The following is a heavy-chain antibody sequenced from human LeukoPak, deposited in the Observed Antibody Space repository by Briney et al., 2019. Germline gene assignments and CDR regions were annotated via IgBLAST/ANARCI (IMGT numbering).Heavy chain of an antibody. CDR3: ARDIVYLIDEDYG. J-gene: IGHJ4*02. D-gene: IGHD4-17*01. CDR1: GSSFNSYY. Sequence: SETLSLTCTVSGSSFNSYYWSWIRQPAGKGLEWIGRIHTSGSAEYSPSLQSRVTLSVDVSKKQFSLKMTSATAADTAVYYCARDIVYLIDEDYGWGQGTLVHVSS. CDR2: IHTSGSA. V-gene: IGHV4-4*07.